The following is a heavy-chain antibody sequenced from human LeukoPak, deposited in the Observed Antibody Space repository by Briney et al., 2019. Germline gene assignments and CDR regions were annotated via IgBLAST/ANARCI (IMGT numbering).Heavy chain of an antibody. D-gene: IGHD6-13*01. Sequence: ASVTVSCKASGYTFTGYYMHWVRRAPGQGLEWMGWINPNSGGTNYAQKFQGRVTMTRDTSISTAYMELSRLRSDDTAVYYCARGGSSLYYYYGMDVWGQGTTVTVSS. CDR1: GYTFTGYY. V-gene: IGHV1-2*02. J-gene: IGHJ6*02. CDR3: ARGGSSLYYYYGMDV. CDR2: INPNSGGT.